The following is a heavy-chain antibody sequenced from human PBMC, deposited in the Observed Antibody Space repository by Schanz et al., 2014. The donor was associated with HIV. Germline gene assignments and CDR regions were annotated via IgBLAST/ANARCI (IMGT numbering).Heavy chain of an antibody. Sequence: QVQLVESGGGVVQPGRSLRLSCAASGFIFSSYGMHWVRQAPGKGLEWVAVIWYDGSNKYYADSVKGRFTISRDNSKNTLYLQMNSLRAEDTAVYYCAREGSNYYGSGSYYKTYGMDVWGQGTTVTVSS. CDR1: GFIFSSYG. V-gene: IGHV3-33*01. CDR2: IWYDGSNK. J-gene: IGHJ6*02. CDR3: AREGSNYYGSGSYYKTYGMDV. D-gene: IGHD3-10*01.